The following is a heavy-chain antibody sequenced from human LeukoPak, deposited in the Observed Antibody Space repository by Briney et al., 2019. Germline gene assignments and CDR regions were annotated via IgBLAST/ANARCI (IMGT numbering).Heavy chain of an antibody. CDR1: GGSISSGGYS. Sequence: SSETLSLTCAVSGGSISSGGYSWSWIRQPPGKGLEWIGYIYHSGSTYYNPSLKSRVTISVDTSKNQFSVKLSSVTAADTAVYYCARLLTGSFYGMDVWGQGTTVTVSS. D-gene: IGHD2-15*01. J-gene: IGHJ6*02. CDR2: IYHSGST. V-gene: IGHV4-30-2*02. CDR3: ARLLTGSFYGMDV.